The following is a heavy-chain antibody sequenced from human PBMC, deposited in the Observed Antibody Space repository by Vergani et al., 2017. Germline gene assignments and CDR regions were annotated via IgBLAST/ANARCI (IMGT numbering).Heavy chain of an antibody. CDR3: AREEGYYYXSSGYYSTMSWFDP. D-gene: IGHD3-22*01. Sequence: QVQLVQSGAEVKKPGASVKVSCKASGYTFTGYYMHWVRQAPGQGLEWMGWINPNSGGTNYAQKFQGRVTMTRDTSISTAYMELSRLRSDDTAVYYCAREEGYYYXSSGYYSTMSWFDPWGQGTLVTVSS. V-gene: IGHV1-2*02. CDR1: GYTFTGYY. CDR2: INPNSGGT. J-gene: IGHJ5*02.